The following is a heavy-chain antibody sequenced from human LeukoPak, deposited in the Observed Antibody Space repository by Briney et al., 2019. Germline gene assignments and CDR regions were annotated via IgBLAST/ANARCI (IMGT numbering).Heavy chain of an antibody. Sequence: GGSLRLSCVASGFTVSNNHVSWVRQAPGKGLEWVSFIDTSSSIMYYTDSVKGRFTISRDNAKNSLYLQMNSLKVEDTAIYYCARDNWVDCWGQGTLVTVSS. CDR3: ARDNWVDC. V-gene: IGHV3-11*01. J-gene: IGHJ5*01. CDR2: IDTSSSIM. CDR1: GFTVSNNH.